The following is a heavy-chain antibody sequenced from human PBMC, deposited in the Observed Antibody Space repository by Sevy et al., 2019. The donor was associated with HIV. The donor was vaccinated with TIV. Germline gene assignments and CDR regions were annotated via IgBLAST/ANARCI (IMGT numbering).Heavy chain of an antibody. CDR2: INRNGNTI. J-gene: IGHJ3*02. D-gene: IGHD3-3*01. Sequence: GGSLRLSCAASGFSFDSYPMHWIRQAPGKGLEWVAGINRNGNTIDYAASVKGRFTISRDNAKNSLFLEMNSLRADDTALYFCGKVVPIIFNRSGALDIWGQGTTVTVSS. CDR3: GKVVPIIFNRSGALDI. CDR1: GFSFDSYP. V-gene: IGHV3-9*01.